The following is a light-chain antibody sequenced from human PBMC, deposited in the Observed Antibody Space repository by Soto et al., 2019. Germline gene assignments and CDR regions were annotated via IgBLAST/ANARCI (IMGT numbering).Light chain of an antibody. CDR1: QSISSY. J-gene: IGKJ4*01. Sequence: DIQMTQSPSSLSASVGDRVTITCRASQSISSYLNWYQQKPGKAPKLLIYAASSLQSGVPSRFSGSGSGTDFTLTISSLQPEDFATYYCQQNYNTRPAFGGGTKVEIK. CDR2: AAS. CDR3: QQNYNTRPA. V-gene: IGKV1-39*01.